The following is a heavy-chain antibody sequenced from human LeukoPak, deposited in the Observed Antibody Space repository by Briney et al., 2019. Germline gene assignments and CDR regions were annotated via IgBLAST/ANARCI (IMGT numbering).Heavy chain of an antibody. D-gene: IGHD3-10*01. Sequence: SGTLSLTCTVSGGSISSSSYYWGWIRQPPGKGLEWIGSIYYSGSTYYNPSLKSRVTISVDTSKNQFSLKLSSVTAADTAVYYCARRSGWFDKFDYWGQGTLVTVSS. CDR3: ARRSGWFDKFDY. CDR1: GGSISSSSYY. V-gene: IGHV4-39*01. J-gene: IGHJ4*02. CDR2: IYYSGST.